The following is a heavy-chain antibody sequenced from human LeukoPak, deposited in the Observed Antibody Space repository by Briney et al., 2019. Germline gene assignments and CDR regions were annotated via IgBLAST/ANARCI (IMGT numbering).Heavy chain of an antibody. CDR2: IYYSGST. Sequence: PSETLSLTCTVSGGSISSYYWSWIRQPPGKGLEWIGYIYYSGSTNYNPSLKSRVTISVDTSKNQFSLKLSSVTAADTAVYYCARTELRLISFDYWGQGTLVTVSS. V-gene: IGHV4-59*01. D-gene: IGHD5-12*01. CDR1: GGSISSYY. CDR3: ARTELRLISFDY. J-gene: IGHJ4*02.